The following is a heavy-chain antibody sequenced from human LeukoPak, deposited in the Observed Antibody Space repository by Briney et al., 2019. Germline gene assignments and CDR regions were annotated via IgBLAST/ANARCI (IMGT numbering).Heavy chain of an antibody. CDR3: AKEAARNYYESSGYYTN. J-gene: IGHJ4*02. CDR1: GFTFSRYG. Sequence: GGSLRLSCAASGFTFSRYGMHWVRQAPGKGLEWVAVISYDGSNKYYADSVKGRLTISRDNSKNTLYLQMNSLRAEDTAVYYCAKEAARNYYESSGYYTNWGQGTLVTVSS. V-gene: IGHV3-30*18. D-gene: IGHD3-22*01. CDR2: ISYDGSNK.